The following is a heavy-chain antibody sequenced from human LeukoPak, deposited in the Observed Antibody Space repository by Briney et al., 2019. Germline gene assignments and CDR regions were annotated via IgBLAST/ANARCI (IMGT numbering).Heavy chain of an antibody. Sequence: VASVKVFCKASGYTFTGYYMHWVRQAPGQGLEWMGWINPNSGGTNYAQKFQGRVTMTRDTSISTAYMELSSLRFDDTAVYYCAREERESGGMDVWGQGTTVTVSS. D-gene: IGHD1-26*01. J-gene: IGHJ6*02. CDR1: GYTFTGYY. V-gene: IGHV1-2*02. CDR3: AREERESGGMDV. CDR2: INPNSGGT.